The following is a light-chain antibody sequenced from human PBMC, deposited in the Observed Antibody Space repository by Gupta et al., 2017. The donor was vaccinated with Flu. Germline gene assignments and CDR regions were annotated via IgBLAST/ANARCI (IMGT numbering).Light chain of an antibody. CDR1: QSLLYSNGYNY. V-gene: IGKV2-28*01. CDR3: MQPLNSPWT. J-gene: IGKJ1*01. Sequence: DIVMTQSPLSLAVTPGEPASISCRSSQSLLYSNGYNYVNLYLQKPGQSPQLLIHLGSNRASGVPDRFSGSGSGTYFTLKISRVEAEDVGIYFCMQPLNSPWTFGQGTKVEIK. CDR2: LGS.